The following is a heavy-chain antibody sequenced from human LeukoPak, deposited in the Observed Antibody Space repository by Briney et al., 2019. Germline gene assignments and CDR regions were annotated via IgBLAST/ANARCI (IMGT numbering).Heavy chain of an antibody. CDR3: ASFHDTPDALDV. V-gene: IGHV1-46*03. Sequence: ASVKVSCKASGFTFTSCYIHWVRHAPGQGLEWMGIFSPSGGSRTYARKFKGRVTMTGDTSTNTQYMDLSRLRSEDTAVYYCASFHDTPDALDVWGQGTMVTVSS. D-gene: IGHD1-1*01. J-gene: IGHJ3*01. CDR2: FSPSGGSR. CDR1: GFTFTSCY.